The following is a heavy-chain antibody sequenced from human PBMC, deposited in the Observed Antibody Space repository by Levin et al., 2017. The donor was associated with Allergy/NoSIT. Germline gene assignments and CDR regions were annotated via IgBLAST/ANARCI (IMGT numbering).Heavy chain of an antibody. J-gene: IGHJ3*02. CDR2: IYYSGSI. V-gene: IGHV4-61*01. CDR3: AREPNAFDI. Sequence: PSETLSLTCTVSGGSVRSGSYYWSWIRQPPGTGLEWIGYIYYSGSITHNPSLKSRVTMSVDTSNNQFSLKLSSVTAADTAVYYCAREPNAFDIWGQGTMVTVSS. CDR1: GGSVRSGSYY.